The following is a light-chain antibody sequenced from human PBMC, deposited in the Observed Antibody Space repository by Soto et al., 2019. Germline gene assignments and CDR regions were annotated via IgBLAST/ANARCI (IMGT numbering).Light chain of an antibody. CDR1: SSNIGAGYD. J-gene: IGLJ2*01. CDR3: QTYDSSLSAVV. V-gene: IGLV1-40*01. Sequence: QSVLTQTPSVSGAPGQRVTISCTGTSSNIGAGYDVHWYKQLPGTAPKLLIYGNYNRPSGVPDRFSGSKSGTSASLAITGLQAEHEAHYYCQTYDSSLSAVVFGGGTKLTVL. CDR2: GNY.